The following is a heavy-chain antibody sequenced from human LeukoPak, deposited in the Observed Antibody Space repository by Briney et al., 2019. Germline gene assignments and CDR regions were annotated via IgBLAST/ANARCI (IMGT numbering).Heavy chain of an antibody. CDR1: GFLFSSYG. V-gene: IGHV3-33*01. CDR3: ARFEVGAITPGYYGMDV. Sequence: GGSLRLSCTASGFLFSSYGMHWVRQAPGKGLEWVAMMRYDGTNKYYVDPVQGRFTISRDNSNNTLYLQMNSLRAEDAAVYYCARFEVGAITPGYYGMDVWGQGTTVTVSS. J-gene: IGHJ6*02. CDR2: MRYDGTNK. D-gene: IGHD1-26*01.